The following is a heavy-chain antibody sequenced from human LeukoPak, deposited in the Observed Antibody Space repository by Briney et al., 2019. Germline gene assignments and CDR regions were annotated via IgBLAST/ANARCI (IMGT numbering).Heavy chain of an antibody. V-gene: IGHV4-4*07. CDR2: IYTSGST. J-gene: IGHJ4*02. CDR3: ARDRYYYDSSGYVFDY. D-gene: IGHD3-22*01. Sequence: SETLSLTCTVSGGSISSYYWSWIRQPAGEGLEWIGRIYTSGSTNYNPSLKSRVTMSVDTSKNQFSLKLSSVTAADTAVYYCARDRYYYDSSGYVFDYWGQGTLVTVSS. CDR1: GGSISSYY.